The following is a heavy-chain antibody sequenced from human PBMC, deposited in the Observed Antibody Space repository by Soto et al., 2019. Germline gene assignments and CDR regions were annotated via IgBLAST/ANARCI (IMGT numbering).Heavy chain of an antibody. CDR1: GFTFSYYT. V-gene: IGHV3-23*01. D-gene: IGHD2-2*01. Sequence: EVQLLESGGGLVQPGGSLRLSCAASGFTFSYYTMSWVRQAPGKGLEWVSGISGSGDTIYYADSVKGRFTISRDNSKIKLYLQMNRLRADDTAVYYCAVPVPAATHYDYYDMDVWGQGTTVTVSS. J-gene: IGHJ6*02. CDR3: AVPVPAATHYDYYDMDV. CDR2: ISGSGDTI.